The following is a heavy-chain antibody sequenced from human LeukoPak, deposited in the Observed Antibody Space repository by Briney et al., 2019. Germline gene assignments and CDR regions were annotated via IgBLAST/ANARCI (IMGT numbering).Heavy chain of an antibody. J-gene: IGHJ6*03. CDR3: AKTPYCSSTSCYYYYYMDV. D-gene: IGHD2-2*01. CDR1: GGSISSSSYY. Sequence: SETLSLTCTVSGGSISSSSYYWGWIRQPPGKGLEWIGSIYYSGSTYYNPSLKSRVTISVDTSKNQFSLKLSSVTAADTAVYYCAKTPYCSSTSCYYYYYMDVWGKGTTVTVSS. CDR2: IYYSGST. V-gene: IGHV4-39*01.